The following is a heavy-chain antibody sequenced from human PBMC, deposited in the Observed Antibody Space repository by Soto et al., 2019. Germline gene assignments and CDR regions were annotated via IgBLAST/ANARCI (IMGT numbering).Heavy chain of an antibody. CDR1: GYTFTSYG. V-gene: IGHV1-18*01. CDR2: ISTYTGNT. CDR3: TRDRYCSGDSCFWFDP. D-gene: IGHD2-15*01. Sequence: QVQLVQSGAEVKKPGASVKVSCKASGYTFTSYGISWLRQAPGQGLEWMGWISTYTGNTNYPQRLQGRVTMTTDTSTATAFMELRSLTSDDTAVYFCTRDRYCSGDSCFWFDPWGQGTLVTVSS. J-gene: IGHJ5*02.